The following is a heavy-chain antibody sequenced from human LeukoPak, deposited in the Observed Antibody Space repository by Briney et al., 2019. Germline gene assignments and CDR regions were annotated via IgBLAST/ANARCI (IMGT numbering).Heavy chain of an antibody. Sequence: GGSLRLSCAASGFTFSGSAMHWVRQASGKGLEWVGRIRSKANSYATAYAASVKGRFTISRDDSKNTAYLQMNSLKTEDTAVYYCTSFSRYEDYYYYMDVWGKGTTVTISS. CDR3: TSFSRYEDYYYYMDV. CDR1: GFTFSGSA. CDR2: IRSKANSYAT. D-gene: IGHD3-9*01. J-gene: IGHJ6*03. V-gene: IGHV3-73*01.